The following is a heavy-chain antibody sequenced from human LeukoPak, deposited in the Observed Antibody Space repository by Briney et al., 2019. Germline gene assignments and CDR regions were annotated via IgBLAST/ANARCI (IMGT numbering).Heavy chain of an antibody. V-gene: IGHV3-30*18. Sequence: PGGSLRLSCAASGFTFSSYGMHWVRQAPGKGLEWVAVISYDGSNKYYADSVKGRFTTSRDNSKNTLYLQMNSLRAEDTAVYYCAKDLRFRTVTSLGYFDLWGRGTLVTVSS. CDR1: GFTFSSYG. D-gene: IGHD4-17*01. CDR2: ISYDGSNK. J-gene: IGHJ2*01. CDR3: AKDLRFRTVTSLGYFDL.